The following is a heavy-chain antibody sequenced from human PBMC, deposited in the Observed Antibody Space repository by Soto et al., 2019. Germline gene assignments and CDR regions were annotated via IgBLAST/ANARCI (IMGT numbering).Heavy chain of an antibody. J-gene: IGHJ6*02. D-gene: IGHD3-16*01. V-gene: IGHV4-34*01. Sequence: SETLSLTCAVYGGSFSGYYWSWIRQPPGKGLEWIGEINHSGSTNYNPSLKSRVTISVDTSKNQFSLKLSSVTAADTAVYYCARALGEPYCMDVWGQGTTVTVSS. CDR1: GGSFSGYY. CDR2: INHSGST. CDR3: ARALGEPYCMDV.